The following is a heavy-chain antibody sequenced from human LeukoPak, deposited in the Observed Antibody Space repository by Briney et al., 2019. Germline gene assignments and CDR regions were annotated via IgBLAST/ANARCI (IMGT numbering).Heavy chain of an antibody. J-gene: IGHJ4*02. CDR2: ISAYNAYT. CDR1: GYTFTSYG. CDR3: ARMSGRGYDFDY. D-gene: IGHD5-12*01. Sequence: GASVKVSCKASGYTFTSYGISWVRQAPGQGLEWVGWISAYNAYTNYTQKLQGRVTMTTDTSTSTAYMELRSLRSDDTAVYYCARMSGRGYDFDYWGQGTLVTVSS. V-gene: IGHV1-18*01.